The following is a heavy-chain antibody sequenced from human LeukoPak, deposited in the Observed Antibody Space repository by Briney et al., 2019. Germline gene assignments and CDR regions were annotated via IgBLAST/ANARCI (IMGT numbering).Heavy chain of an antibody. CDR2: ILYDGSNK. J-gene: IGHJ5*02. V-gene: IGHV3-30-3*01. CDR1: GFTFSSYA. D-gene: IGHD4-17*01. Sequence: GGSLRLSCAASGFTFSSYAMHWVRQAPGKGLEWVAVILYDGSNKYYADSVKGRFTISRDNSKNTLYLQMNSLRAEDTAVYYCAGLMTTVTTWGQGTLVTVSS. CDR3: AGLMTTVTT.